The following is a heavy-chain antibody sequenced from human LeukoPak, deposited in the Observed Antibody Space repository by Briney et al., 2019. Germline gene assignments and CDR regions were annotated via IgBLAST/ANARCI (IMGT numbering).Heavy chain of an antibody. CDR3: ARDGQQQLVRDPADAFDI. V-gene: IGHV4-31*03. CDR1: GGSISSGGYY. Sequence: RPSETLSLTCTVSGGSISSGGYYWSWIRQHPGKGLEWIGYIYYSGSTYYNPSLKSRVTISVDTSKNQFSLKLSSVTAADTAVYYCARDGQQQLVRDPADAFDIWGQGTMVTVSS. J-gene: IGHJ3*02. CDR2: IYYSGST. D-gene: IGHD6-13*01.